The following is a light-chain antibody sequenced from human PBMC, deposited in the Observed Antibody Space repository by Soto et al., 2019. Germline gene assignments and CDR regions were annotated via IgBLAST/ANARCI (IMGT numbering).Light chain of an antibody. J-gene: IGKJ2*01. CDR1: QSVVYSDGNTY. Sequence: DVVMTQSPLSLPVTLGQPASISCRSSQSVVYSDGNTYLNWFQQRPGQSPRRLIYNVSKRDSGVPDRFSGSGSGTDFTLKISRVEAEDVGVYYCMQGTHWYTFGQGTKLEIK. V-gene: IGKV2-30*01. CDR3: MQGTHWYT. CDR2: NVS.